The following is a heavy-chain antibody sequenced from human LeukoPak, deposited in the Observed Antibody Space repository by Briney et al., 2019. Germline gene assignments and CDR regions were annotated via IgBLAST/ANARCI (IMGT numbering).Heavy chain of an antibody. J-gene: IGHJ5*02. D-gene: IGHD4-17*01. CDR1: GGSISSSSYY. CDR2: IYYSGST. CDR3: ARGTMTTVTDWFDP. Sequence: PSETLSLTCTVSGGSISSSSYYWGWIRQPPGKGLEWIGSIYYSGSTYYNPSLKSRVTISVDTSKNQFSLKLSSVTAADTAVYYCARGTMTTVTDWFDPWGQGTLVTASS. V-gene: IGHV4-39*07.